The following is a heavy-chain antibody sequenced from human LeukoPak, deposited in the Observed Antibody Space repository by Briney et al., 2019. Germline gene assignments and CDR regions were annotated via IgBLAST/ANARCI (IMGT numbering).Heavy chain of an antibody. CDR3: AKANARGDFWSDYYQIYYYYYMDV. V-gene: IGHV3-21*01. CDR2: INSSSSYI. CDR1: GFTFSSYS. D-gene: IGHD3-3*01. J-gene: IGHJ6*03. Sequence: PGGSLRLSCAASGFTFSSYSMNWVRQAPGKGLEWVSCINSSSSYIYYADSVKGRFAISRGNAKNSLYLQMNSLRPEDTGLYYCAKANARGDFWSDYYQIYYYYYMDVWGKGTTVTVSS.